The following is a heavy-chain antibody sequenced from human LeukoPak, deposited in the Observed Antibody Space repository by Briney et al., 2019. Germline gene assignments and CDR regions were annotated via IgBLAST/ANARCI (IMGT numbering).Heavy chain of an antibody. Sequence: GASVKVSCKASGYTFTSYVSSWVRQAPGQGLEWMGWISAYNGNTNYAQKLQGRVTMTTDTSTSTAYMELRSLRSDDTAVYYCARDSPYGKYYDFWSGYYTGNWFDPWGQGTLVTVSS. CDR2: ISAYNGNT. J-gene: IGHJ5*02. V-gene: IGHV1-18*01. CDR3: ARDSPYGKYYDFWSGYYTGNWFDP. D-gene: IGHD3-3*01. CDR1: GYTFTSYV.